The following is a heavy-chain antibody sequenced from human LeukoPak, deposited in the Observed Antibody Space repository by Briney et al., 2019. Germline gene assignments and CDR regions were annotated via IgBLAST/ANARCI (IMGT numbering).Heavy chain of an antibody. CDR2: ISETGGTT. CDR1: GFTFSSYA. Sequence: GGSLRPSCAGSGFTFSSYAMSWVRQAPGKGLEWVSAISETGGTTYDADSVKGRFTISRDNSKSTLYLQMNSLRAEDTAVYYCAKDTSIGRYCTNGVCSPFDYWGQGTLVTVSS. V-gene: IGHV3-23*01. CDR3: AKDTSIGRYCTNGVCSPFDY. J-gene: IGHJ4*02. D-gene: IGHD2-8*01.